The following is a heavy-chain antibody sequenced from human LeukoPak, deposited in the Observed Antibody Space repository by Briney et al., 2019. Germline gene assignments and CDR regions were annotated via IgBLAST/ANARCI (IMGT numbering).Heavy chain of an antibody. CDR2: FDSEDGET. CDR1: GYTLTELS. Sequence: ASVKVSCKVPGYTLTELSMHWVRQAPGKGLEWMGGFDSEDGETIYAQKFQGRVTMTEDTSTDTAYMEISSLRAEDTVVYYCATGTEKTSAFDIWGQGTMVTVSS. CDR3: ATGTEKTSAFDI. D-gene: IGHD2-2*01. J-gene: IGHJ3*02. V-gene: IGHV1-24*01.